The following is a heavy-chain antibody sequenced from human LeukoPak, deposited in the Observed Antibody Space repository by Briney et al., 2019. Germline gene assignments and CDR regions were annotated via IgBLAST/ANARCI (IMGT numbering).Heavy chain of an antibody. V-gene: IGHV4-39*07. CDR1: GGSISSSNSY. Sequence: SETLSLTCIVSGGSISSSNSYWGWIRQPPGKGLEWIGTIYSSGYTYYNPSLKSRVKISIDTSKNQLSLRLTSMTAADTAVHYCARARLAAAWSDPWGQGTLVTVSS. CDR3: ARARLAAAWSDP. D-gene: IGHD6-13*01. J-gene: IGHJ5*02. CDR2: IYSSGYT.